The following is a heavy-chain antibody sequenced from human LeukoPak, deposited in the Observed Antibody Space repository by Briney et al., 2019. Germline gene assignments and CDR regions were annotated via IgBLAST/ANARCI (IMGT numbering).Heavy chain of an antibody. J-gene: IGHJ4*02. Sequence: GGSLRLSCAASGFTFSSYAVSWVRQAPGKGLEWVSAISGSGGSTYYADSVKGRFTISRDNSKNTLYLQMNSLRAEDTAVYYCAKDGDNHESFDYWGQGTLVTVSS. CDR2: ISGSGGST. D-gene: IGHD4-17*01. V-gene: IGHV3-23*01. CDR1: GFTFSSYA. CDR3: AKDGDNHESFDY.